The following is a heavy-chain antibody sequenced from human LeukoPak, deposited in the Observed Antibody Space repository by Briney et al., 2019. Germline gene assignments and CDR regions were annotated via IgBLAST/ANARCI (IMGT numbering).Heavy chain of an antibody. CDR3: AREIAVAGIAFDY. CDR2: IRYDGSNK. J-gene: IGHJ4*02. CDR1: GFTFSSYG. Sequence: GGSLRLSCAASGFTFSSYGMHWVRQAPGKGLEWVAFIRYDGSNKYYADSVKGRFTISRDNAKNSLYLQMDSLRAEDTAVYYCAREIAVAGIAFDYWGQGTLVTVSS. D-gene: IGHD6-19*01. V-gene: IGHV3-30*02.